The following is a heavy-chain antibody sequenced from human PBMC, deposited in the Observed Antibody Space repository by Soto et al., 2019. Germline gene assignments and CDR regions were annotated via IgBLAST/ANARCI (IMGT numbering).Heavy chain of an antibody. CDR1: GGSISSYY. V-gene: IGHV4-59*01. CDR3: ARRLEMATSRNYYYYHYGMDV. J-gene: IGHJ6*02. Sequence: SETLSLTCTVSGGSISSYYWSWIRQPPGKGLEWIGYIYYSGSTNYNPSLKSRVTISVDTSKNQFSLKLSSVTAADTAVYYCARRLEMATSRNYYYYHYGMDVRCQGTTGTVSS. CDR2: IYYSGST. D-gene: IGHD5-12*01.